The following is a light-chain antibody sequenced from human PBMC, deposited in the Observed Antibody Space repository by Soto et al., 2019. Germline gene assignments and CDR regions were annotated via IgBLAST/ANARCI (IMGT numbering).Light chain of an antibody. CDR3: RQYKSDSTWT. CDR2: KAS. J-gene: IGKJ1*01. Sequence: DIQMTQSPSTLSASVEDRVTITCRASQSISSWLAWYQQKPGKAPKLLIYKASSLESGGPSRFSGSASGTEFTLTSISLQPDDFATYYCRQYKSDSTWTFGQGTKVEI. V-gene: IGKV1-5*03. CDR1: QSISSW.